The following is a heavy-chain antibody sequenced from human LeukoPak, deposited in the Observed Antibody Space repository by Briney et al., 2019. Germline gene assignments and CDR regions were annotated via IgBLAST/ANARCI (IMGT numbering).Heavy chain of an antibody. CDR1: GFTFSSYA. D-gene: IGHD5-18*01. Sequence: PGGSLRLSCAAFGFTFSSYAMSWVRQAPGKGLEWVSAISGSGGSTYYADSVKGRFTISRDNSKNTLYLQMNSLRAEDTAVYYCAKVKGLWFSYGMDVWGQGTTVTVSS. CDR2: ISGSGGST. V-gene: IGHV3-23*01. J-gene: IGHJ6*02. CDR3: AKVKGLWFSYGMDV.